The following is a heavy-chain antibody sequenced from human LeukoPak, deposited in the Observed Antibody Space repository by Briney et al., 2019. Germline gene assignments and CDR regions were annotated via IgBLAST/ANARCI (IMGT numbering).Heavy chain of an antibody. Sequence: GGSLRLSCAASGFTFSSYAMSWVRQAPGKGLEWVSAISGSGGSTYYADSVKGRFTISRDNSKNTLYLQVNSLRAEDTAVYYCAAPGGSSSSPWFDPWGQGTLVTVSS. CDR2: ISGSGGST. CDR3: AAPGGSSSSPWFDP. CDR1: GFTFSSYA. J-gene: IGHJ5*02. V-gene: IGHV3-23*01. D-gene: IGHD6-6*01.